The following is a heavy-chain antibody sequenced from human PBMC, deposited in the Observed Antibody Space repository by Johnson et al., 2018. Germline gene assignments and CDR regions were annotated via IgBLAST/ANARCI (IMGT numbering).Heavy chain of an antibody. Sequence: VQLVQSGGGLVQPGGSLRLSCAASGFTFGSYWMHWVRQAPGKGLVWVSRINSDGSSTSYADSVRGRFTISIDNARDTLYLQMNSLRAEETAVYYCARGGGTGIFDIWVQGIRVTVSA. CDR3: ARGGGTGIFDI. CDR1: GFTFGSYW. J-gene: IGHJ3*02. V-gene: IGHV3-74*02. CDR2: INSDGSST. D-gene: IGHD4-23*01.